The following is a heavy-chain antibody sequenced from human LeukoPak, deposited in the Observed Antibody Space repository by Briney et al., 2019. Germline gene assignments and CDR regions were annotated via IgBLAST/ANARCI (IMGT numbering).Heavy chain of an antibody. J-gene: IGHJ6*02. Sequence: KASETLSLTCTASGGSISSYYWSWIRQPPGKGLEWIGYIYYSGSTYYNPSLKSRVTISVDTSKNQFSLKLSSVTAADTAVYYCAREGLGYCTNGVCPYGGMDVWGQGTTVTVSS. V-gene: IGHV4-59*06. CDR2: IYYSGST. CDR1: GGSISSYY. D-gene: IGHD2-8*01. CDR3: AREGLGYCTNGVCPYGGMDV.